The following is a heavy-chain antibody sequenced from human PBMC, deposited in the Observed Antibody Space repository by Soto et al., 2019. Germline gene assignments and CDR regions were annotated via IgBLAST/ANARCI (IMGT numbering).Heavy chain of an antibody. D-gene: IGHD6-19*01. CDR1: GFTFSSYG. CDR2: IWYDGSNK. J-gene: IGHJ6*02. CDR3: ARDSSGWQYYYYGMDV. V-gene: IGHV3-33*01. Sequence: GGSVRLSCAVSGFTFSSYGMHWVRQAPGKGLEWVAVIWYDGSNKYYADSVKGRFTISRDNSKNTLYLQMNSLRAEDTAVYYCARDSSGWQYYYYGMDVWGQGTTVTVSS.